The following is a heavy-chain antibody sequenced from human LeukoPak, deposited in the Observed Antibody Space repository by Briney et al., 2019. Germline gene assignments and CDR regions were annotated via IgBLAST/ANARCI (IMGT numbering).Heavy chain of an antibody. V-gene: IGHV4-39*01. J-gene: IGHJ3*02. CDR2: IFYSGST. D-gene: IGHD5-24*01. CDR1: GDSITSSSYY. CDR3: ARLSRWQEGHNTVEI. Sequence: ASETLSLTCFVSGDSITSSSYYWGWIRQPPGKGLEWIGNIFYSGSTHYNPSLKSRVTISVDTSKNQFSLQLSSVTATDTAVYYCARLSRWQEGHNTVEIWGEGTMVTVS.